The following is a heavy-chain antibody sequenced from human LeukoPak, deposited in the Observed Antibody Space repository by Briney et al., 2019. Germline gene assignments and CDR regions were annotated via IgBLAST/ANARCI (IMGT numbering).Heavy chain of an antibody. D-gene: IGHD5-12*01. V-gene: IGHV3-7*05. Sequence: SCKASGYTFTGYYMHWVRQAPGQGLEWVANINQDGSDKYYVDSVKGRFTISRDNAKNSLYLQMNSLRAEDTAVYYCATVMVATTNWFDPWGQGTLVTVSS. CDR2: INQDGSDK. CDR3: ATVMVATTNWFDP. J-gene: IGHJ5*02. CDR1: GYTFTGYY.